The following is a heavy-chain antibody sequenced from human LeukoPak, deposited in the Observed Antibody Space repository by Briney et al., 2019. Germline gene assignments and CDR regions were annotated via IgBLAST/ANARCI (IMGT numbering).Heavy chain of an antibody. Sequence: PSETLSLTCTVSGGSISSYYWSWIRQPPGKGLEWIGYIYYSGSTNYNPSLKSRVTISVDTSKNQFSLKLSSVTAADTAVYYCARFEAGDVYGDYGGRAFDIWGQGTMVTVSS. D-gene: IGHD4-17*01. CDR1: GGSISSYY. J-gene: IGHJ3*02. CDR2: IYYSGST. V-gene: IGHV4-59*01. CDR3: ARFEAGDVYGDYGGRAFDI.